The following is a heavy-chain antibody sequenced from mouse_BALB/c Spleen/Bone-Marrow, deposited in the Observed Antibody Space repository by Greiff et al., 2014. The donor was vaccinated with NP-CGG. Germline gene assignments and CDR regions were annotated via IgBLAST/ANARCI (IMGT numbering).Heavy chain of an antibody. CDR2: INNNGGST. V-gene: IGHV5-6-3*01. J-gene: IGHJ1*01. CDR3: ARVYGWYFDV. D-gene: IGHD1-1*01. CDR1: GFIFSSYG. Sequence: EVKLMESGGGLVQPGGSLKLSCVASGFIFSSYGMSWVRQTPDKRLELVATINNNGGSTYYPDSVKGQFTISRDNAKNTLYLQMSSLKSEDTAMYYCARVYGWYFDVWGAGTTVTVSS.